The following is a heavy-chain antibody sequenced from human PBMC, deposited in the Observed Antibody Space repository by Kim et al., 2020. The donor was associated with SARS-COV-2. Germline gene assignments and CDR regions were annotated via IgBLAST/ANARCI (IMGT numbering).Heavy chain of an antibody. D-gene: IGHD3-9*01. CDR2: IYYSGST. Sequence: SETLSLTCTISGGSISSSSYYWGWIRQPPGKGLEWIGSIYYSGSTYYNPSLKSRVTISVDTSKNQFSLKLSSVTAADTAVYYCARDLRYRFNNWFDPWGQGTLVTVSS. J-gene: IGHJ5*02. CDR3: ARDLRYRFNNWFDP. CDR1: GGSISSSSYY. V-gene: IGHV4-39*01.